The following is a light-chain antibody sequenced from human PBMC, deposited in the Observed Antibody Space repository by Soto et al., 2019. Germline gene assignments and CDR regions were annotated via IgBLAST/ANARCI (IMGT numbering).Light chain of an antibody. CDR2: LNNDGSH. CDR3: QTWGTGIQV. J-gene: IGLJ2*01. V-gene: IGLV4-69*01. Sequence: QLVLTQSPSASASLGASVKLTCTLSSGHSSYAVAWHQKQLEKGPRYLMDLNNDGSHTKGDGIPDRFSGSSSGAERYLIISSLQSEDEADYYCQTWGTGIQVFGGGTKLTVL. CDR1: SGHSSYA.